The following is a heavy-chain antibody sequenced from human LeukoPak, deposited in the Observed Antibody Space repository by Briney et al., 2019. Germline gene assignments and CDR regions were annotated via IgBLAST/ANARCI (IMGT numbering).Heavy chain of an antibody. V-gene: IGHV3-7*03. J-gene: IGHJ6*02. Sequence: SGGSPRLSCAASGFALSSHWMTWVRQVPGRGPEWVANVNRDGSETYYLGSVKGRFTISKDNAKNSLYLQMNSLRAEDTALYHCARNNGMDVWGQGTTVIVSS. CDR2: VNRDGSET. CDR3: ARNNGMDV. CDR1: GFALSSHW.